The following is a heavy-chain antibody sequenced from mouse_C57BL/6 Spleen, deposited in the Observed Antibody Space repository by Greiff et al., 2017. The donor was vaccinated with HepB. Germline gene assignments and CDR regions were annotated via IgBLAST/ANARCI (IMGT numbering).Heavy chain of an antibody. V-gene: IGHV1-15*01. CDR1: GYTFTDYE. CDR2: IDPETGGT. Sequence: QVQLQQSGAELVRPGASVTLSCKASGYTFTDYEMHWVKQTPVHGLEWIGAIDPETGGTAYNQKFKVKAILTADKSSSTAYMELRSLTSEDSAVYYCTDYYGSSWFAYWGQGTLVTVSA. J-gene: IGHJ3*01. CDR3: TDYYGSSWFAY. D-gene: IGHD1-1*01.